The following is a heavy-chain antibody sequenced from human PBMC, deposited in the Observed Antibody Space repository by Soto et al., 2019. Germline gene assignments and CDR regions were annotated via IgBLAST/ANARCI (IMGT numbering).Heavy chain of an antibody. D-gene: IGHD3-16*01. Sequence: EVHLLESGGGLVQPGGSLRLSCAASGFAFGDYAMTWVRQAPGKGLEWVSDISDGDGATHYADSVKGRFTISRDDSKNTLYLQMDSLRAEDAAVYYCAKGRTFIDCWGQGTLVTVSS. CDR1: GFAFGDYA. J-gene: IGHJ4*02. V-gene: IGHV3-23*01. CDR3: AKGRTFIDC. CDR2: ISDGDGAT.